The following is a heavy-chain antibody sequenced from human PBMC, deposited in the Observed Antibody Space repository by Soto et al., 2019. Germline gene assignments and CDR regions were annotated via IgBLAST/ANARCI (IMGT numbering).Heavy chain of an antibody. CDR1: GYSISSGYY. D-gene: IGHD2-2*01. CDR3: AKSHGGAAAIYYYYYGIDV. Sequence: PSETLSLTCAVSGYSISSGYYWGWIRQPPGKGLEWIGSIYHSGSTYYNPSLKSRVTISVDTSKNQFSLKLSSVTAADTAVYYCAKSHGGAAAIYYYYYGIDVWGQGTTVIVSS. CDR2: IYHSGST. J-gene: IGHJ6*02. V-gene: IGHV4-38-2*01.